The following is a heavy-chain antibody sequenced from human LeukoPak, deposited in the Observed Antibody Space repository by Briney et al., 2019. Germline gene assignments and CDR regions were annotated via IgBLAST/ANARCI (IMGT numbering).Heavy chain of an antibody. J-gene: IGHJ4*02. CDR3: ARDIRGVTTVTNYFDY. CDR1: GGTFSSYA. V-gene: IGHV1-69*13. CDR2: IIPIFGTA. D-gene: IGHD4-17*01. Sequence: GASVKVSCKASGGTFSSYAISWVRQAPGQGLEWKGGIIPIFGTANYAQKFQGRVTITADESTSTAYMELSSLRSEDTAVYYCARDIRGVTTVTNYFDYWGQGTPVTVSS.